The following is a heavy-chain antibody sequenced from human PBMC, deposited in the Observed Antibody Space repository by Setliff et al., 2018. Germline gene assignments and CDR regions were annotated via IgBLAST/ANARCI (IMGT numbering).Heavy chain of an antibody. CDR1: GGSISSYY. CDR2: IYIGGST. J-gene: IGHJ6*03. Sequence: SETLSLTCTVSGGSISSYYWSWIRQPAGKGLEWIGHIYIGGSTYYNPSLKSRVSISVDTSKNQFSLKLNSVTAADMAVYYCAREQWLDPPGYYCMDVWAKGTTVTVSS. CDR3: AREQWLDPPGYYCMDV. D-gene: IGHD6-19*01. V-gene: IGHV4-4*07.